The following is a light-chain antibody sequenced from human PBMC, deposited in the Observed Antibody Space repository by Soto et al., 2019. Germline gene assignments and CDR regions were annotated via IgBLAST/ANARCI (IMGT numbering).Light chain of an antibody. Sequence: EIVLTQSPGTLSLSPGERATLSCRASQSVSSSYLAWYQQKPGQAPRLLIYDASSRATGIPDRFSGRGSGTDFTLTISGLQAEDVAVYYCQQYCVRPWTFGQGTKVEIK. CDR2: DAS. V-gene: IGKV3-20*01. CDR1: QSVSSSY. J-gene: IGKJ1*01. CDR3: QQYCVRPWT.